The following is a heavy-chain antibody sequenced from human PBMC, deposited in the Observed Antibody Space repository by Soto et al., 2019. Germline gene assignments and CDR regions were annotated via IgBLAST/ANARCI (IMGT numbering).Heavy chain of an antibody. CDR2: ISAYNGNT. Sequence: QVPLVQSGAEVKKPGASVKVSCKASGYTFTSYGISWVRQAPGQGLEWMGWISAYNGNTNYAQKLQGRVTMTTDTSTSTAYMELRSLRSDDTAVYYCARVPIVVVVAVSSPNLAFDIWGQGTMVTVSS. CDR1: GYTFTSYG. CDR3: ARVPIVVVVAVSSPNLAFDI. V-gene: IGHV1-18*01. J-gene: IGHJ3*02. D-gene: IGHD2-15*01.